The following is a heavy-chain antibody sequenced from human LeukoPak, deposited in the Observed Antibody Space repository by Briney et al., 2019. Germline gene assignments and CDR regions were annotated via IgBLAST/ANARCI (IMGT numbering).Heavy chain of an antibody. Sequence: GGSLRLSCVASGLTFSSYDMHWIRQAPGKGLEWVSSIGATGDTYYAGSVKGRFTISRENAKKSVYLQMSSLSAGDTAVYYCAKALSGSYPFDYWGQGTLVTVSS. CDR2: IGATGDT. J-gene: IGHJ4*02. CDR3: AKALSGSYPFDY. V-gene: IGHV3-13*01. CDR1: GLTFSSYD. D-gene: IGHD1-26*01.